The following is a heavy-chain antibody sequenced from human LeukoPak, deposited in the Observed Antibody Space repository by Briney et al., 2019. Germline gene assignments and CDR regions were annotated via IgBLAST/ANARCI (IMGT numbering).Heavy chain of an antibody. CDR3: ARSPVSVGAFDI. V-gene: IGHV4-39*01. D-gene: IGHD4-23*01. CDR1: GGSISSSSYY. CDR2: IYYSGST. Sequence: SETLSLTCTVSGGSISSSSYYWGWIRQPPGKGLEWIGSIYYSGSTYYNPSLKSRVTISVDTSKNQFSLKLSSVTAADTAVYYCARSPVSVGAFDIWGQGTMVTVSS. J-gene: IGHJ3*02.